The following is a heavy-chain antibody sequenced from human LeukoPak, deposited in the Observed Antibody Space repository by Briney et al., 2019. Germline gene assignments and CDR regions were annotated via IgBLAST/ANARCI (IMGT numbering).Heavy chain of an antibody. CDR1: GYTFTRYG. Sequence: ASVKVSCKASGYTFTRYGISWVRQAPGQGLEWMGWISAYNGNTNYAQKLQGRVTMTTDTSTSTAYMELRSLRSDDTAVYYCARGRRLYCSGGSCEFDPWGQGTLVTVSS. CDR3: ARGRRLYCSGGSCEFDP. J-gene: IGHJ5*02. V-gene: IGHV1-18*01. D-gene: IGHD2-15*01. CDR2: ISAYNGNT.